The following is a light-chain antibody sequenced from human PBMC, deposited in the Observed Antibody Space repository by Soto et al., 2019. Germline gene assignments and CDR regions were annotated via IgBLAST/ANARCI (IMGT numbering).Light chain of an antibody. Sequence: EILMTQSRATLSVSPGERATLSCRATQTVNNKVVWYQHKPGQAPRLLIYGASTRATGIPARFSGSGSGTEFTLSISSLQSEDFAVYYCQQYNSWPPITFGQGTRLEIK. J-gene: IGKJ5*01. V-gene: IGKV3-15*01. CDR1: QTVNNK. CDR3: QQYNSWPPIT. CDR2: GAS.